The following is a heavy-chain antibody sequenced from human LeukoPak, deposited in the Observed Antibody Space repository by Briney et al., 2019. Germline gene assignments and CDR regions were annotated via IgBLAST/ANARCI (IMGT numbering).Heavy chain of an antibody. CDR3: ARDGGYCSGGTCYSTH. V-gene: IGHV3-7*03. CDR1: EFTFSSYW. Sequence: GGSLRPSCVASEFTFSSYWMTWVRQAPGKGLEWVASINQDGSEKYNVDSVKGRFTISRDNANNSLYLQMNCLRVEDTAVYYCARDGGYCSGGTCYSTHWGQGALVTVSS. J-gene: IGHJ4*02. D-gene: IGHD2-15*01. CDR2: INQDGSEK.